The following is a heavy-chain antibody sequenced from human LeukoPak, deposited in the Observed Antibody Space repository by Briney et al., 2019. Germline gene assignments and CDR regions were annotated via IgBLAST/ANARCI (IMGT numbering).Heavy chain of an antibody. J-gene: IGHJ5*02. D-gene: IGHD1-26*01. V-gene: IGHV3-30-3*01. CDR3: ARDPGIVGATDWFDP. CDR1: GFTFSSFG. CDR2: ILYDGSNK. Sequence: PGRSLRLSCAAYGFTFSSFGMHWVRLAPGKGLEWVAVILYDGSNKYYADSVKGRLTISRDKSKNTLYLQMNSLRAENTAVYYCARDPGIVGATDWFDPWRQGTLDTVFS.